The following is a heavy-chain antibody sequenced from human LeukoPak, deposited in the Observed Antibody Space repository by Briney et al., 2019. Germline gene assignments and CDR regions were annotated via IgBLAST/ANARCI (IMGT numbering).Heavy chain of an antibody. CDR1: GYTFTSYG. Sequence: ASVKISCKASGYTFTSYGISWVRQAPGQGLEWMGWISAYNGNTNYAQKLQSRVTMTTDTSTSTAYMELRSLRSDDTAVYYCARDWGIAAAGTGGRVARFDYWGQGTLVTVSS. D-gene: IGHD6-13*01. CDR2: ISAYNGNT. V-gene: IGHV1-18*01. J-gene: IGHJ4*02. CDR3: ARDWGIAAAGTGGRVARFDY.